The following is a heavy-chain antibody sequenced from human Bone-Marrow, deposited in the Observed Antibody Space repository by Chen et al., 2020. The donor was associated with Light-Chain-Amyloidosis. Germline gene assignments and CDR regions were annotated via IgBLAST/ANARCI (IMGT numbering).Heavy chain of an antibody. Sequence: EVQLLAPGVHLIHPRGALTLSRAGLGYTFGSYPISGVRQAPGKGLEWVAGINDGGVSTYYADSVKGRFSISRDNSKNSVFLQMDRLRVEDTATYYCGRAQYYYYYPMDVWGQGTTVTVSS. CDR2: INDGGVST. CDR3: GRAQYYYYYPMDV. D-gene: IGHD3-16*01. V-gene: IGHV3-23*01. CDR1: GYTFGSYP. J-gene: IGHJ6*02.